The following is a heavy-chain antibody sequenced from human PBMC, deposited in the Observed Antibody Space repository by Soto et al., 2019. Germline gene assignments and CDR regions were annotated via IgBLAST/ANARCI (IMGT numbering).Heavy chain of an antibody. D-gene: IGHD2-21*02. J-gene: IGHJ2*01. Sequence: ASVKVSCKASGYTFTSYYMHWVRQAPGQGLEWMGIINPSGGRTSYAQKLQGRVTMTTDTSTSTAYMELRSLRSDDTAVYYCASAYCGGDCYSHWYFDLWGRGTLVTVSS. CDR3: ASAYCGGDCYSHWYFDL. V-gene: IGHV1-46*01. CDR2: INPSGGRT. CDR1: GYTFTSYY.